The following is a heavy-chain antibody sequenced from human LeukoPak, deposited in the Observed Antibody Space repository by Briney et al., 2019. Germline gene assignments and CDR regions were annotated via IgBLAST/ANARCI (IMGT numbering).Heavy chain of an antibody. CDR1: GYTLTELS. V-gene: IGHV1-24*01. D-gene: IGHD3-10*02. CDR2: FDPEDGET. J-gene: IGHJ4*02. CDR3: ATEAMLTVGFDY. Sequence: ASVKVSCTVSGYTLTELSMHWVRQAPGKGLEWMGGFDPEDGETIYAQKFQGRVTMTEDTSTDTAYMELSSLRSEDTAVYYCATEAMLTVGFDYWGQGTLVTVSS.